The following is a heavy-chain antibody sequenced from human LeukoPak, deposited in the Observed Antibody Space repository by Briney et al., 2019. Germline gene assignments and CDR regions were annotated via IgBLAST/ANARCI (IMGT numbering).Heavy chain of an antibody. CDR1: GFTVSSNY. V-gene: IGHV3-21*01. J-gene: IGHJ4*02. CDR3: ASGSLAYCGGDCPRPW. Sequence: GGSLRLSCAASGFTVSSNYMSWVRQAPGKGLEWVSSISSSSSYIYYADSVKGRFTISRDNAKNSLYLQMNSLRAEDTAVYYCASGSLAYCGGDCPRPWWGQGTLVTVSS. D-gene: IGHD2-21*02. CDR2: ISSSSSYI.